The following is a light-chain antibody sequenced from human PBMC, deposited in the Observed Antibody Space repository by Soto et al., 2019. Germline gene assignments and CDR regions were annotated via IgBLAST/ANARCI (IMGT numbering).Light chain of an antibody. Sequence: DIQMTQAPSSLSASVGDRVTITCRASQNIRTYLSWYQQKPGKAPNLLIYATSTLQSGVPSRFSGSGSRTDFTLTISSLQPEDFATYYCQQSYSATPITFGQGTRLDVK. CDR2: ATS. CDR1: QNIRTY. V-gene: IGKV1-39*01. CDR3: QQSYSATPIT. J-gene: IGKJ5*01.